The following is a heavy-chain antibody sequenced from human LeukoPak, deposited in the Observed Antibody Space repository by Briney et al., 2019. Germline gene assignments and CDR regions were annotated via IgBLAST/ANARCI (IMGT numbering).Heavy chain of an antibody. D-gene: IGHD2-2*01. J-gene: IGHJ4*02. CDR1: GFTFSTYW. Sequence: GGSLRLSCAASGFTFSTYWMHWVRQAPGKGLVWVSRFNSDGITTGFADSVKGRFTISRDNAKNTLYLQMNSLRAEDTAVYYCARGRYYLDSWGQGTLVTVSS. V-gene: IGHV3-74*01. CDR3: ARGRYYLDS. CDR2: FNSDGITT.